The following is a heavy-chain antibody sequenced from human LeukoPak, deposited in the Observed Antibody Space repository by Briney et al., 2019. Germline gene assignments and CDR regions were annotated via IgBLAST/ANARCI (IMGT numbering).Heavy chain of an antibody. V-gene: IGHV4-34*01. CDR2: INRSGGT. CDR1: GGYFSSYS. Sequence: SETLSLTCAVYGGYFSSYSWTWIRQSPGKGLEWIGEINRSGGTNYNPSLKSRVTISLDTSKNRFFLKLSSVTAADTAVYYCARQIDGMFDPWGQGTLVTVSS. J-gene: IGHJ5*02. CDR3: ARQIDGMFDP. D-gene: IGHD1-14*01.